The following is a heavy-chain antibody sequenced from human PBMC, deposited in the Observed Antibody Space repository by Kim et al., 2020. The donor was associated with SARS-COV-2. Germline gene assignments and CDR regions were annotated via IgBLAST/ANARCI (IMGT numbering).Heavy chain of an antibody. Sequence: GGSLRLSCAASGFTFGDYVMSWVRQAPGKGLEWVSTISGSGGSAYYADSVKGRFTISRDNLKNTLSFQRNSLRVEDTALYYCARVGGDSGDFYAPWGQGTLVTVSS. CDR3: ARVGGDSGDFYAP. V-gene: IGHV3-23*01. D-gene: IGHD3-22*01. CDR2: ISGSGGSA. CDR1: GFTFGDYV. J-gene: IGHJ5*02.